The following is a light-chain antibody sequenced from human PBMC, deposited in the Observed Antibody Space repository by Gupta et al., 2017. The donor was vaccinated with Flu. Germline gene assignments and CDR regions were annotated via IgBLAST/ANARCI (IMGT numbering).Light chain of an antibody. CDR2: EVS. V-gene: IGLV2-14*01. CDR1: SSDVGGYNY. CDR3: SSYTSISTVV. J-gene: IGLJ2*01. Sequence: QSTLTQPASVSGSPGPSITISCTGTSSDVGGYNYVSWYQQHPGKAPKLMIYEVSNRPSGVSDRFSGSKSGNTASLTISGLQAEDEADYYCSSYTSISTVVFGGGTKLTVL.